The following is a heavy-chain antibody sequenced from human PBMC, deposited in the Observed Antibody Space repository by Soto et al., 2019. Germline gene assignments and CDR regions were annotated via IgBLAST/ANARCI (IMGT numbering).Heavy chain of an antibody. CDR3: VKRAPGYCSGGSCYSSNTNAFDI. Sequence: GGSLRLSCTASGFTFSSYAMSWVRQAPGKGLEWVSGITGSAGSTYYADSVKGRFSISRDNSKNTLYLQMNSLRAEDTAVYYCVKRAPGYCSGGSCYSSNTNAFDIWGQGTMVTVSS. CDR1: GFTFSSYA. V-gene: IGHV3-23*01. D-gene: IGHD2-15*01. J-gene: IGHJ3*02. CDR2: ITGSAGST.